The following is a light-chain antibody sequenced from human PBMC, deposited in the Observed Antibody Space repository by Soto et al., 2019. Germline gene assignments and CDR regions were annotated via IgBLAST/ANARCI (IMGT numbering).Light chain of an antibody. J-gene: IGKJ1*01. V-gene: IGKV1-39*01. CDR2: AAS. Sequence: IQMTQPPSSLSASVGDRVTITCRASQSISSYLNWYQQKPGKAAKLLIYAASSLQSGVPSRFSGSGSGTDFTLTISSLQPEDFATYYCQQSYSTPRTFGQGTKVDIK. CDR1: QSISSY. CDR3: QQSYSTPRT.